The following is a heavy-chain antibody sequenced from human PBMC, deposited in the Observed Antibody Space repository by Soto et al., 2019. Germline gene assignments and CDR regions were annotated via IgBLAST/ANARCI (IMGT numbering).Heavy chain of an antibody. CDR1: GFTFSSSG. Sequence: SCAASGFTFSSSGMHWVRQAPGKGLEWVAVISYDGSNKFYADSVKGRSTISRDNFRNTLYLQMNSLRAEDTAVYYCAKEFHSWNYFDYWGQGTLVTVSS. CDR3: AKEFHSWNYFDY. V-gene: IGHV3-30*18. CDR2: ISYDGSNK. D-gene: IGHD1-20*01. J-gene: IGHJ4*02.